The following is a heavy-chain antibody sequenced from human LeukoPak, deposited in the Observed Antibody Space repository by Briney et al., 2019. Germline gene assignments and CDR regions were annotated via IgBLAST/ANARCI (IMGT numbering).Heavy chain of an antibody. CDR2: MSAYNGKT. D-gene: IGHD4-17*01. V-gene: IGHV1-18*01. J-gene: IGHJ4*02. Sequence: ASVKVSCKASGGTFSSYAISWVRQAPGQGLEWMGWMSAYNGKTNYAHSLQGRVTVTAGTSTSTAYMELRSLRSEDTAVYYCARVIMTTPQYYFDYWGQGTLVTVSS. CDR3: ARVIMTTPQYYFDY. CDR1: GGTFSSYA.